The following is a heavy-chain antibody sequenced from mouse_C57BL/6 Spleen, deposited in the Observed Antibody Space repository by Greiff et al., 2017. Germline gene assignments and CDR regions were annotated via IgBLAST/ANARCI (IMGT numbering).Heavy chain of an antibody. D-gene: IGHD2-5*01. CDR1: GYTFTSYW. V-gene: IGHV1-64*01. CDR3: EGSNYSWYFDV. J-gene: IGHJ1*03. CDR2: IHPNSGST. Sequence: QVQLQQPGAELVKPGASVKLSCKASGYTFTSYWMHWVKQRPGQGLEWIGMIHPNSGSTNYNEKFKSKATLTVDKSSSTAYMQLSSLTSEDSAVYYCEGSNYSWYFDVWGTGTTVTVSS.